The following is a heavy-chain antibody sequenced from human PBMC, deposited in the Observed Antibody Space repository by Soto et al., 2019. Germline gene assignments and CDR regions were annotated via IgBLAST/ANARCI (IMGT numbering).Heavy chain of an antibody. D-gene: IGHD5-12*01. CDR2: IYYSGST. J-gene: IGHJ3*02. CDR3: AGLASGYDGVAFDI. V-gene: IGHV4-59*01. CDR1: GGSISSYY. Sequence: SETLSLTCTVSGGSISSYYWSWIRQPPGKGLEWIGYIYYSGSTNYNPSPTSLVTISVDTSKNQFSLKLSSVTAADTAVYYCAGLASGYDGVAFDIWGQGTMVTVSS.